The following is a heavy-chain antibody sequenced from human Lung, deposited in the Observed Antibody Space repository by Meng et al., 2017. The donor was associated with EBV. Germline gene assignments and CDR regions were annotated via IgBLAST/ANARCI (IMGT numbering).Heavy chain of an antibody. J-gene: IGHJ4*02. V-gene: IGHV1-18*01. Sequence: QIQLMQSGAELKKPGASVKVSCKASGYTFTSYGISWVRRAPGQGLEWMAWISPFNGNSNYAQELHGRVSMTTDTSTNTAYLELGGLRSDDTAVYYCARARQGIDYFGYWGQGTLVTVSS. CDR2: ISPFNGNS. CDR1: GYTFTSYG. CDR3: ARARQGIDYFGY.